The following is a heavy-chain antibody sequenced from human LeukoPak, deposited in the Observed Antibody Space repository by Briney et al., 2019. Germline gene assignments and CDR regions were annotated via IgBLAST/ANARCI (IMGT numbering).Heavy chain of an antibody. D-gene: IGHD1-26*01. J-gene: IGHJ3*02. V-gene: IGHV3-74*01. CDR2: IYNDGSST. CDR1: GFTFSHYW. Sequence: GGSLRLACAASGFTFSHYWMHWVRQAPGKGLVWVSRIYNDGSSTSYADSVKGRFTISRDNAKSTLYLQMNSLRAEDTAVYYCARVRGGSGRSYAADAFDIWGQGTMVTVSS. CDR3: ARVRGGSGRSYAADAFDI.